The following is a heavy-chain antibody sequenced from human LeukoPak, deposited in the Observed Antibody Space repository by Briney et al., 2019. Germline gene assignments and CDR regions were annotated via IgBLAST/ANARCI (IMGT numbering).Heavy chain of an antibody. CDR3: ARGGGYCSGGSCYSFAFDI. J-gene: IGHJ3*02. V-gene: IGHV4-34*01. CDR1: GGSFSGYY. CDR2: INHSGST. Sequence: PSETLSLTCAVDGGSFSGYYWSWIRQPPGKGLEWIGEINHSGSTNYNPSLKSRVTISVETSKNQFSLKLSSVTAADTAVYYCARGGGYCSGGSCYSFAFDIWGQGTMVTVSS. D-gene: IGHD2-15*01.